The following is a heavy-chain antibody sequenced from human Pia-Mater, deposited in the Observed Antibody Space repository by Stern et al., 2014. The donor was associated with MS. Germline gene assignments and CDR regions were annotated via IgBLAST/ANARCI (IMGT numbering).Heavy chain of an antibody. CDR1: GFTFSNYW. CDR2: INNDGSSA. V-gene: IGHV3-74*02. CDR3: ARQHDSGGFLGS. D-gene: IGHD3-22*01. Sequence: VHLVESGGGLVQPGGSLRLSCAASGFTFSNYWMHWVRQVPGKGLVWVSGINNDGSSANDADFVKGRFTNSRDNPKNTLYRQMNTLTAEDTSLYYCARQHDSGGFLGSWGQGTLVTVSS. J-gene: IGHJ5*02.